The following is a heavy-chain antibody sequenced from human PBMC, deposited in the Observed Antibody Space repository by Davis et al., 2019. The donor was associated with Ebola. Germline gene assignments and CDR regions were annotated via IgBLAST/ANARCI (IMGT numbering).Heavy chain of an antibody. CDR1: GFTFSNYD. CDR2: FSASEGHT. CDR3: ARYCPGTNCYQGVRYGMDV. J-gene: IGHJ6*02. D-gene: IGHD2-2*01. V-gene: IGHV3-23*01. Sequence: PGGSLRLSCAASGFTFSNYDMSWVRHVPGKGLEWVSTFSASEGHTHYSDSVRGRFTISRENSKNTLYLQMNSLRAEDTATYYCARYCPGTNCYQGVRYGMDVWGQGTTVTVSS.